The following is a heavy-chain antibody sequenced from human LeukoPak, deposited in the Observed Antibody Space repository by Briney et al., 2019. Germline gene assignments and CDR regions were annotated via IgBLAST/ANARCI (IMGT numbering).Heavy chain of an antibody. CDR2: IYYSGST. V-gene: IGHV4-59*01. CDR1: GGSISSYY. J-gene: IGHJ3*02. CDR3: ASRTRPDVGAFDI. Sequence: SETLSLTCTVSGGSISSYYWSWIRQPPGKGLEWIGYIYYSGSTNYNPSLKSRVTISVDTSKNQFSLKLSSVTAADTAVYYCASRTRPDVGAFDIWGQGTMVTVSS. D-gene: IGHD6-6*01.